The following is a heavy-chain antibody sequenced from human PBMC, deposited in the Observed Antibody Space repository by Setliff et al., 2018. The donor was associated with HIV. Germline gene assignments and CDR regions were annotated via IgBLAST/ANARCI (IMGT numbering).Heavy chain of an antibody. J-gene: IGHJ5*02. Sequence: SETLSLTCAVYGGSFSGYYWTWIRQPPGKGLEWIGEINHSGSTNYNPSLKSRVTISVDTSKNQFSLKLSSVTAADTAVYYCARSYYDILTGYHTPNWFDPWGQGTLVTVSS. CDR1: GGSFSGYY. D-gene: IGHD3-9*01. V-gene: IGHV4-34*01. CDR3: ARSYYDILTGYHTPNWFDP. CDR2: INHSGST.